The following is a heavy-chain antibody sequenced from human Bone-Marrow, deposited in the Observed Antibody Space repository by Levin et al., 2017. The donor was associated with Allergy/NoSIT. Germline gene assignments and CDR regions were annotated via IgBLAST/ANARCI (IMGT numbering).Heavy chain of an antibody. V-gene: IGHV3-33*01. CDR1: GFTFSNYG. CDR2: IWYDGSNK. J-gene: IGHJ4*02. CDR3: ARSWRGYSGYDPYFDY. D-gene: IGHD5-12*01. Sequence: GGSLRLSCAASGFTFSNYGMHWVRQAPGKGLEWVAVIWYDGSNKYYADSVKGRFTISRDNSKNTLYLQMNSLRAEDTAVYYCARSWRGYSGYDPYFDYWGQGTLVTVSS.